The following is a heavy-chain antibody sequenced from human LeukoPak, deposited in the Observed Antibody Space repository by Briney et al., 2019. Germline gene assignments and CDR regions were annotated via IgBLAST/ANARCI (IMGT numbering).Heavy chain of an antibody. Sequence: QPGGSLRLSCAASGFTFSSYGMHWVRQAPGKGLEWVAFIRYDGSNKYYADSVKGRFTISRDNSKNTLYLQMNSLRAEDTAVYYCAKDKSIAAPVYYMDVWGKGTTVTVSS. D-gene: IGHD6-6*01. CDR2: IRYDGSNK. CDR1: GFTFSSYG. CDR3: AKDKSIAAPVYYMDV. J-gene: IGHJ6*03. V-gene: IGHV3-30*02.